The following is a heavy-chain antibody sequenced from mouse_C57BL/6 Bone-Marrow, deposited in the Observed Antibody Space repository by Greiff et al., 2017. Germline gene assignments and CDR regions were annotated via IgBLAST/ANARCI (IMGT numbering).Heavy chain of an antibody. CDR1: GYTFTSYW. Sequence: QVQLQQSGAELVRPGSSVKLSCKASGYTFTSYWMHWVKQRPIQGLEWIGNIDPSDSETHYNQKFKDKATLTVDKSSSTAYMKLSSLTSEGSAVYYCARSCTRDVYWAPFAYWGQGTLVTVSA. V-gene: IGHV1-52*01. CDR3: ARSCTRDVYWAPFAY. D-gene: IGHD2-3*01. CDR2: IDPSDSET. J-gene: IGHJ3*01.